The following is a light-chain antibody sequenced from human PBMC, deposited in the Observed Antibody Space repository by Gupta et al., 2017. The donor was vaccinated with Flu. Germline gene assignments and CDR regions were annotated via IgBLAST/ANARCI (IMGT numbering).Light chain of an antibody. CDR3: GTWYSSLSSYV. Sequence: QSVLPQPPSVSAAPGPYVTIPRSGSSSNIGINYVSWSQQPPGPAPKLLIYENNKRPSGIPDQFSGSKAGTSAALGITGLQTGDEADYYCGTWYSSLSSYVFGTGTKVTVL. CDR2: ENN. V-gene: IGLV1-51*02. J-gene: IGLJ1*01. CDR1: SSNIGINY.